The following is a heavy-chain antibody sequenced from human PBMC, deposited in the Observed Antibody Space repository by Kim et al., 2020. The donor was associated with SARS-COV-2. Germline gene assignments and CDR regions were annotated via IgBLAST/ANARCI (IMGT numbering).Heavy chain of an antibody. Sequence: GGSLRLSCVASGFSFTSYWMSWVRQPPGKGLEWVANIMQDGSDKYYVDSVKGRFSISRDNAKNSLYLQMNSLRVEDTAVYYCARGPRGEVYNGWGQGTLVTVSS. J-gene: IGHJ4*02. D-gene: IGHD3-10*01. CDR2: IMQDGSDK. CDR3: ARGPRGEVYNG. CDR1: GFSFTSYW. V-gene: IGHV3-7*01.